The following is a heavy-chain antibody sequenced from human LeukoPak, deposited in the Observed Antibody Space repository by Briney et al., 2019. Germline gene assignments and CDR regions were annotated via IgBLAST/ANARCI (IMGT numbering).Heavy chain of an antibody. J-gene: IGHJ6*03. V-gene: IGHV4-59*02. CDR3: ARLAVGYSSGWYGYCYYYMDV. Sequence: PSETLSLTCTVSGGSVSSYYWSWIRQPPEKGLEWIGYIYYSGSTNYNPSLKSRVTISVDTSKNQFSLKLSSVTAADTAVYYCARLAVGYSSGWYGYCYYYMDVWGKGTTVTVSS. CDR1: GGSVSSYY. D-gene: IGHD6-19*01. CDR2: IYYSGST.